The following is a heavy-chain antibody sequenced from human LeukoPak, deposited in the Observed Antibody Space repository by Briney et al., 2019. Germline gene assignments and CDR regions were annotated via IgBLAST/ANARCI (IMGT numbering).Heavy chain of an antibody. V-gene: IGHV4-30-2*01. CDR2: IYHSGST. Sequence: PSETLSLTCAVSGGSISSGGYSWSWIRQPPGKGLEWIGYIYHSGSTYYNPSLKSRVTISVDRSKNQFSLKLSSVTAADTAVYHCARGLRYSNYIVSYYYYGMDVWGQGTTVTVSS. CDR3: ARGLRYSNYIVSYYYYGMDV. D-gene: IGHD4-11*01. J-gene: IGHJ6*02. CDR1: GGSISSGGYS.